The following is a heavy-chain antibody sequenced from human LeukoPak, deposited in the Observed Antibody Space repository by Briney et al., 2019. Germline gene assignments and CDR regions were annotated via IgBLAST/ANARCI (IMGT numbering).Heavy chain of an antibody. CDR2: ISYDGSNK. V-gene: IGHV3-30*18. D-gene: IGHD3-16*01. Sequence: GGSLRLSCAASGFTFSSYGMHWVRQAPGKGLEWVAVISYDGSNKYYADSVKGRFTISRDNSKNTLYLQMNSLRAEDTAVYYCAKDHRRAADVLFDYWGQGTLVTVSS. J-gene: IGHJ4*02. CDR1: GFTFSSYG. CDR3: AKDHRRAADVLFDY.